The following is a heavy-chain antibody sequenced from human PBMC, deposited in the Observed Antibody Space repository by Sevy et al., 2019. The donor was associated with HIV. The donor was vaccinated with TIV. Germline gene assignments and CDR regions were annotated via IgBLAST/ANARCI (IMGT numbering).Heavy chain of an antibody. Sequence: SETRSLTCAVSGGSISSSSHYWVWIRQPPGKGLEWIGNIYYSGSTYYNPSLKSRVTISVDTSKNRFSLKLTSVTAADTAVYYCARLGATRFYFDYWGQGTPVTVSS. D-gene: IGHD3-10*01. V-gene: IGHV4-39*01. CDR3: ARLGATRFYFDY. J-gene: IGHJ4*02. CDR1: GGSISSSSHY. CDR2: IYYSGST.